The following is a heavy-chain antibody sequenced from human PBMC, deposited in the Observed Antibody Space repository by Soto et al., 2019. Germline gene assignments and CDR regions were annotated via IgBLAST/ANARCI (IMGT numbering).Heavy chain of an antibody. J-gene: IGHJ5*02. V-gene: IGHV3-9*01. CDR1: GFTFDDYA. Sequence: EVQLVESGGGLVQPGRSLRLSCAASGFTFDDYAMHWVRQAPGKGLEWVAGISWNSGSIGYADSVKGRFTISRDNAKNSLYLQMNSLRAEDTGLYYCLQGGAFFRGVIRNWFDPWGPGTLVTVSS. CDR2: ISWNSGSI. D-gene: IGHD3-10*01. CDR3: LQGGAFFRGVIRNWFDP.